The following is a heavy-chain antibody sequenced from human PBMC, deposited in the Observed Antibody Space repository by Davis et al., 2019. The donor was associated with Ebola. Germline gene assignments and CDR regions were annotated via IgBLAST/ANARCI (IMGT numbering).Heavy chain of an antibody. CDR1: GYTFTGYY. V-gene: IGHV1-2*02. CDR2: INPNTGGT. Sequence: ASVKVSCKASGYTFTGYYMHWVRQAPGQGLAWMGWINPNTGGTIYAQKFQDRVTMTRDTSISTAYMELSRLRSDDTAVYYCARGRTDPSGGWGQGTLVTVSS. J-gene: IGHJ4*02. D-gene: IGHD3-10*01. CDR3: ARGRTDPSGG.